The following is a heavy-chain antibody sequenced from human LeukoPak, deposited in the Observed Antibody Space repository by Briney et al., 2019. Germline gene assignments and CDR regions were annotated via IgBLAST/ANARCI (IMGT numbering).Heavy chain of an antibody. CDR1: GFTFSSYS. J-gene: IGHJ5*02. CDR2: ISSSSYI. Sequence: PGGSLRLSCAASGFTFSSYSMNWVRQAPGKGLEWVSSISSSSYIYYADSVKGRFTISRDNAKNSLYLQMNSLRAEDAAVCYCARDPGYCSSTSCVAWGQGTLVTVSS. D-gene: IGHD2-2*01. CDR3: ARDPGYCSSTSCVA. V-gene: IGHV3-21*01.